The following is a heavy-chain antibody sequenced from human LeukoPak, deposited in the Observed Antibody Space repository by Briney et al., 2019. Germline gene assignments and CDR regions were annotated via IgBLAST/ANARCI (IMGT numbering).Heavy chain of an antibody. D-gene: IGHD6-19*01. Sequence: PGGSLRLSCAASGFTFSRNAMHWVRQAPGKGLEWVAVMSYDGSNTYYADSVKGRFTISRDNSKNTLYLQMNSLRGDDTAVYYCARNPVAEYYFDYWGQGTLVTVSS. J-gene: IGHJ4*02. V-gene: IGHV3-30-3*01. CDR3: ARNPVAEYYFDY. CDR1: GFTFSRNA. CDR2: MSYDGSNT.